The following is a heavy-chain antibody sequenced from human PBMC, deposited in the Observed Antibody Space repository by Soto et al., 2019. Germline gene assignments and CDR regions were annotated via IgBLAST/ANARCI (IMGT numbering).Heavy chain of an antibody. CDR1: GGSISTYY. Sequence: SETLSLTCTVSGGSISTYYWGWIRQPPGKGLEWIGYVYYSGSTKYNPSLESRVTISVDTSKSQFSLMLSSVTAADTAVYYCARLAGTYPYYSFYYYMDVWGKGTTVTVSS. CDR3: ARLAGTYPYYSFYYYMDV. J-gene: IGHJ6*03. V-gene: IGHV4-59*08. CDR2: VYYSGST. D-gene: IGHD3-16*01.